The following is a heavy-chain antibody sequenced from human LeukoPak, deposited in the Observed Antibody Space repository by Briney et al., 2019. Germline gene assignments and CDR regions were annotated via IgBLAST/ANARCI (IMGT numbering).Heavy chain of an antibody. D-gene: IGHD1-26*01. J-gene: IGHJ5*02. CDR3: ARDVGATGRFDP. Sequence: ASVKVSCKASGYTFTSFPMHWVRQAPGQGLEWMGVINPSGGSTSYAQKFQGRVTMTRDTSTSTVYMELSSLRSEDTAVYYCARDVGATGRFDPWGQGTLVTVSS. CDR2: INPSGGST. V-gene: IGHV1-46*01. CDR1: GYTFTSFP.